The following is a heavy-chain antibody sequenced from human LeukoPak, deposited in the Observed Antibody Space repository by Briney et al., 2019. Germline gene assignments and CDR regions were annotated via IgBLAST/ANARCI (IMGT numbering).Heavy chain of an antibody. Sequence: GGSLRLSCAASGFTFSTYTMNWVRQAPGKGLEWVSSISSSSSYIYYADSVKGRFTISRDNAKNSLYLQMNSLRAEDTAVYYCARDTYDILTGYYKWAFDIWGQGTMVTVSS. D-gene: IGHD3-9*01. J-gene: IGHJ3*02. CDR2: ISSSSSYI. V-gene: IGHV3-21*06. CDR1: GFTFSTYT. CDR3: ARDTYDILTGYYKWAFDI.